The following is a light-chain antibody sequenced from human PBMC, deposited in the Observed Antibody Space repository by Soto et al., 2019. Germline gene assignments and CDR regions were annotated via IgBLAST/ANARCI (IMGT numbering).Light chain of an antibody. V-gene: IGLV2-14*02. CDR1: NNDVGSYDL. CDR3: SSYVGSNFHVL. CDR2: DVD. Sequence: QSALTQPASVSGSPGQSITISCTGTNNDVGSYDLVSWYQQHPGKAPKLLVYDVDKRPSGVPDRFSGSKSGNTASLTVSGLQAEDEADYYCSSYVGSNFHVLFGGGTKLTVL. J-gene: IGLJ2*01.